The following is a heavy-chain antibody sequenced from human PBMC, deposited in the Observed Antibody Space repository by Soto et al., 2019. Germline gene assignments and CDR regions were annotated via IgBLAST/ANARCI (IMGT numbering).Heavy chain of an antibody. CDR1: GFSLNTAGGG. D-gene: IGHD7-27*01. CDR3: AHRPNWGINGLGA. J-gene: IGHJ6*02. CDR2: IYWNDDK. V-gene: IGHV2-5*01. Sequence: SGPTLVNPTQTLTLTCTLSGFSLNTAGGGVVWIRQPPGKALEWLALIYWNDDKRYSPSLNNGLTITKDTSRNQVVLTMTNVAPDDTGTYYCAHRPNWGINGLGAWGQGTTVTVSS.